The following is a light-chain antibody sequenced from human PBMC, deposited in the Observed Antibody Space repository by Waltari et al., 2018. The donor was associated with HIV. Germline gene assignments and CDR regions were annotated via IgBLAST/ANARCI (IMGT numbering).Light chain of an antibody. CDR1: SSDMSTYNR. CDR3: ISYTTTDFYV. J-gene: IGLJ1*01. Sequence: QSALTQPASVSGSPGQSITISCTASSSDMSTYNRCSWYQQHPGKAPKLIIYEVGNRPSGVSNRFSGSKSGNTASLTISGLQAEDEADYYCISYTTTDFYVFGPGTWVTVL. V-gene: IGLV2-14*01. CDR2: EVG.